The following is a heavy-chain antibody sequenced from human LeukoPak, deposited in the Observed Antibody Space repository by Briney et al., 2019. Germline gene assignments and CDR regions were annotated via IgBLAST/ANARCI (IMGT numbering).Heavy chain of an antibody. CDR1: GGSISSGGHY. J-gene: IGHJ4*02. Sequence: ASETLSLTCTVSGGSISSGGHYWSWIRQHPGKVLEWVSSISDSGGYTDYADSVKGRFTISRDNSKNTLYLQMDSLGAEDTVIYYCAKRLDCFDDWGRGTLVTVSS. D-gene: IGHD3-9*01. CDR3: AKRLDCFDD. CDR2: ISDSGGYT. V-gene: IGHV3-23*01.